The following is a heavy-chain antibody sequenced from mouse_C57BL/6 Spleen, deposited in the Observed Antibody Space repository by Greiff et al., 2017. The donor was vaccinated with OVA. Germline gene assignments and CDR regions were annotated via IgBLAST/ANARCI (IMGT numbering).Heavy chain of an antibody. J-gene: IGHJ3*01. CDR2: ISYDGSN. Sequence: EVQLQESGPGLVKPSQSLSLTCSVTGYSITSGYYWNWIRQFPGNKLEWMGYISYDGSNNYNPSLKNRISITRDTSKNQFFLKLNSVTTEDTATYYCAIITTVPFAYWGQGTLVTVSA. CDR3: AIITTVPFAY. D-gene: IGHD1-1*01. V-gene: IGHV3-6*01. CDR1: GYSITSGYY.